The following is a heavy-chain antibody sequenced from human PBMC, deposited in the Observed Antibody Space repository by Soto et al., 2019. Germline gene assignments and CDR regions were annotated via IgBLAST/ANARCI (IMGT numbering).Heavy chain of an antibody. CDR3: ARPVTSPDHLDI. Sequence: ASVKVSCKSSGYIFSDYGITWVRQATGQGLEWMGWISAYNGNTDYAQKFQDRLTLATDTSTSTAYMELRSLRSDDTALYYCARPVTSPDHLDIWGQGTMVTVSS. J-gene: IGHJ3*02. V-gene: IGHV1-18*01. CDR2: ISAYNGNT. CDR1: GYIFSDYG. D-gene: IGHD4-4*01.